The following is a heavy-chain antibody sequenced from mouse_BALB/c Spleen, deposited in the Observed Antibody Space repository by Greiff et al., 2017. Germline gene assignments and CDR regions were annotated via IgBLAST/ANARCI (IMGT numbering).Heavy chain of an antibody. CDR2: ISSGGSYT. V-gene: IGHV5-6-4*01. CDR1: GFTFSSYT. Sequence: EVHLVESGGGLVKPGGSLKLSCAASGFTFSSYTMSWVRQTPEKRLEWVATISSGGSYTYYPDSVKGRFTISRDNAKNTLYLQMSSLKSEDTAMYYCTRASTMITTGAMDYWGQGTSVTVSS. D-gene: IGHD2-4*01. CDR3: TRASTMITTGAMDY. J-gene: IGHJ4*01.